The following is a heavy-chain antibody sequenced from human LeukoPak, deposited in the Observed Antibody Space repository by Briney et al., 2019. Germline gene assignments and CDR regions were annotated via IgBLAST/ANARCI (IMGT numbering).Heavy chain of an antibody. D-gene: IGHD3-3*01. CDR2: ISASGGST. CDR1: GFTFSSPA. CDR3: AKASVLRFLEWLSRGKYYFDY. Sequence: GGSLRLSCAASGFTFSSPAMSWVRQVPGKGLEWVSGISASGGSTYYADSVRGRFTISRDNSKNTLYVQMNSLRDEDTAVYYCAKASVLRFLEWLSRGKYYFDYWGQGTLVTVSS. V-gene: IGHV3-23*01. J-gene: IGHJ4*02.